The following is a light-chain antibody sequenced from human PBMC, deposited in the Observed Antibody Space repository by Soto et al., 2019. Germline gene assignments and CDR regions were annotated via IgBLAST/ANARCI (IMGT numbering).Light chain of an antibody. V-gene: IGKV1-39*01. CDR1: QTISTY. Sequence: DIQMTQSPSSLSASVGDRVTITCRASQTISTYLNWYQQKLGKAPKLLIYAASNLQSGVPSRFSGSGSGTDFTLTISSLQPEDFATYYCQQSYSTPVTFGGGTKVEIK. J-gene: IGKJ4*01. CDR2: AAS. CDR3: QQSYSTPVT.